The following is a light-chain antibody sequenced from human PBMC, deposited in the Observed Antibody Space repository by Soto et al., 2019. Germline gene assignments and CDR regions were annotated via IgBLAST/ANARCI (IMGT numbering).Light chain of an antibody. J-gene: IGLJ2*01. V-gene: IGLV2-14*03. Sequence: QSVLTQPASVSGSPGQSITISCTGSSSDIGRYNYVSWYQQLPGKAPKLIIYEVSNRPSGVSDRFSGSKSGNTASLSISGLQTEDEADYYCQSYDSSLSGVVFGGGTQLTVL. CDR2: EVS. CDR3: QSYDSSLSGVV. CDR1: SSDIGRYNY.